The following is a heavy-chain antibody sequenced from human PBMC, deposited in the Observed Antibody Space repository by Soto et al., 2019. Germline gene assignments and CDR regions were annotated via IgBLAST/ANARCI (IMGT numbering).Heavy chain of an antibody. CDR2: ITSSSSYI. V-gene: IGHV3-21*01. Sequence: GGSLRLSCAASGFTFSSYSMNWVRQAPGKGLEWLSSITSSSSYIYYADSVKGRFTVSRDNAKYSLYLQMNNLRAEDTAVYYCARVKEAVDAFDIWGQGTMVTVSS. D-gene: IGHD6-25*01. J-gene: IGHJ3*02. CDR3: ARVKEAVDAFDI. CDR1: GFTFSSYS.